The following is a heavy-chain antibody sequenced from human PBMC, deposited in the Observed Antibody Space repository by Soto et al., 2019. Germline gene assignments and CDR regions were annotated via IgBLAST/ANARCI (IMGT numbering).Heavy chain of an antibody. CDR3: ARKGAAASYAHYYMDV. Sequence: SETLSLTCTVSGGSISPCHWSWIRQPPGKGLEWIGYVYYSGNTNYNPSLESRVTISVDASGNRFSLNLTSATAADTAVYYCARKGAAASYAHYYMDVRGRGTAVT. D-gene: IGHD6-13*01. V-gene: IGHV4-59*01. J-gene: IGHJ6*03. CDR1: GGSISPCH. CDR2: VYYSGNT.